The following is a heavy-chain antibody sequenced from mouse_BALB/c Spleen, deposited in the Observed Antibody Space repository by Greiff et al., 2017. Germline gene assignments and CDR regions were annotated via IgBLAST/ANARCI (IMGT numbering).Heavy chain of an antibody. Sequence: EVQLQQSGAELVKPGASVKLSCTASGFNFNDSYMHWVKQSPEQGLEWIGRIDPANGNTKYDPKFQGKATITADTSSNTAYLQLSSLTSEDTAVYYCARSGYYRYGGYYAMDYWGQGTSVTVSS. CDR1: GFNFNDSY. J-gene: IGHJ4*01. CDR3: ARSGYYRYGGYYAMDY. D-gene: IGHD2-14*01. CDR2: IDPANGNT. V-gene: IGHV14-3*02.